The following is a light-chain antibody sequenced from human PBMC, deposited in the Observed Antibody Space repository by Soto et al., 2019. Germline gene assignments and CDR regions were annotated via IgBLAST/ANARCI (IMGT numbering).Light chain of an antibody. V-gene: IGKV1-6*02. Sequence: AIQMTQSPSSLSASVGDRVTLTCRASQGVRSDLGWYQQKPGKAPKLLIYDASTLPSGVPSRFSGSGSGTDFTLTISSLQHEDFASYYCLQDNTWPWTFGQGTKVDI. CDR1: QGVRSD. CDR3: LQDNTWPWT. CDR2: DAS. J-gene: IGKJ1*01.